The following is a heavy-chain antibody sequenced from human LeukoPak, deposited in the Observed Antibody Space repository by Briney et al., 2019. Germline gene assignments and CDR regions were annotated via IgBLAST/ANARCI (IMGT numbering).Heavy chain of an antibody. Sequence: TSETLSLTCTVSGGSISSYYWSWLRQPPGKGLECIGYIYYSGSTNYNPSLKSRVTISVDTSKNQFSLKLSSVTAADTAVYYCARDDWNYGSSMDVWGQGTTVTASS. CDR3: ARDDWNYGSSMDV. CDR1: GGSISSYY. D-gene: IGHD1-7*01. CDR2: IYYSGST. J-gene: IGHJ6*02. V-gene: IGHV4-59*01.